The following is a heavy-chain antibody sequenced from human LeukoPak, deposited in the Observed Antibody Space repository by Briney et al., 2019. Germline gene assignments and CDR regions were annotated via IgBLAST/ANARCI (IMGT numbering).Heavy chain of an antibody. CDR3: ASRTDTYSGSLADYFDY. V-gene: IGHV1-69*04. CDR1: GGTFSSYA. Sequence: GASVKVSCKASGGTFSSYAISWVRQGPGQGLEWMGRIIPILGIANYAQTFKGRVTITADKSTSTAYMERSSLRSEDTAFYYCASRTDTYSGSLADYFDYWGRGTLVTVSS. J-gene: IGHJ4*02. CDR2: IIPILGIA. D-gene: IGHD1-26*01.